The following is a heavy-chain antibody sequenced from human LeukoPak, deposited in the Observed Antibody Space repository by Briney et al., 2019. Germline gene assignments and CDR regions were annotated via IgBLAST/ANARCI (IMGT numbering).Heavy chain of an antibody. Sequence: GGSLRLSCAASGFTFSSYGMSWVRQAPGKGLEWVSTISGNGGGTYYLDSVKGRFTISRDNSKNTLYLQMNNVRAEDTAVYYCAKDGAWLRFDDWGQGTLVTVSS. V-gene: IGHV3-23*01. D-gene: IGHD5-12*01. CDR3: AKDGAWLRFDD. CDR1: GFTFSSYG. CDR2: ISGNGGGT. J-gene: IGHJ4*02.